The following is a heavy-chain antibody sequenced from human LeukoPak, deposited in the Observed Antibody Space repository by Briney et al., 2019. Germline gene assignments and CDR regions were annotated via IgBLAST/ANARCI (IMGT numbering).Heavy chain of an antibody. V-gene: IGHV1-69*04. Sequence: ASVKVSCKASGGTFSSYTISWVRQAPGQGLEWMGRIIPILGIANYAQKFQGRVRITADKSTSTAYMELSSLRSEDTAVYYCARDGDTAMYYFDYWGQGTLVTVSS. J-gene: IGHJ4*02. D-gene: IGHD5-18*01. CDR2: IIPILGIA. CDR3: ARDGDTAMYYFDY. CDR1: GGTFSSYT.